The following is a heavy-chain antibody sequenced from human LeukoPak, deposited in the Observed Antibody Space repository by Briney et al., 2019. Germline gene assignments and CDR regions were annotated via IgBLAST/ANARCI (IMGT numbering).Heavy chain of an antibody. CDR1: GGSISSGSYY. D-gene: IGHD3-22*01. J-gene: IGHJ4*02. CDR3: ARNLPLEDYYDRGGYYS. Sequence: SQTLSLTCTVSGGSISSGSYYWSWIRQPAGKGLEWIGRIYTSGSTNYNPSLKSRVTISVDTSKNQFSLKLTSVTAADTAVYYCARNLPLEDYYDRGGYYSWGQGTLVTVSS. V-gene: IGHV4-61*02. CDR2: IYTSGST.